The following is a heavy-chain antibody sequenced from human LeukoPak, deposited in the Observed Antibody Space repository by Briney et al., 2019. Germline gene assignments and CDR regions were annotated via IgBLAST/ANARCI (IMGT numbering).Heavy chain of an antibody. CDR1: GFTFNKYA. Sequence: GGSLRLSCAASGFTFNKYAISWVRQAPGKGLEWVSGISTTVGTTFYADSVKGRFTISRDTSKNRLYLQMKSLRAEDTAVYYCEKSQAILGGFFDNWGQGTLVTVSS. V-gene: IGHV3-23*01. CDR2: ISTTVGTT. J-gene: IGHJ4*02. D-gene: IGHD2-15*01. CDR3: EKSQAILGGFFDN.